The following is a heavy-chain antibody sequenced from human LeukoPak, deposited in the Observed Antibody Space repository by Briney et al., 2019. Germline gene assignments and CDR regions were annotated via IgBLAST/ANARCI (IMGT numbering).Heavy chain of an antibody. CDR3: TRDRNGGDHYYMDV. CDR1: TGSIRSQH. D-gene: IGHD3-16*01. V-gene: IGHV4-59*11. CDR2: IPYSGTT. Sequence: SETLSPTCTVSTGSIRSQHWSWIRQPQGKGLEWIGFIPYSGTTYYNPSLESRATISRDTSRNQFSLKLSSVTAADTAVYYCTRDRNGGDHYYMDVWGKGTTVSVSS. J-gene: IGHJ6*03.